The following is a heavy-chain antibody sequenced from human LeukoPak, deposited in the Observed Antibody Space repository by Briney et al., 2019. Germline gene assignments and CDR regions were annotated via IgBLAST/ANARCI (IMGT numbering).Heavy chain of an antibody. CDR1: GGSIRGYY. J-gene: IGHJ5*02. V-gene: IGHV4-4*07. Sequence: SETLSLTCTVSGGSIRGYYWNWIRQPAGKGLEWIGRIYSSGITDYIPSLKSRVTMSVDTSKNQVSLKLTSVTAADTAVYFCVRHFHGSGYVVDLWGQGTLVTVSS. CDR3: VRHFHGSGYVVDL. D-gene: IGHD6-13*01. CDR2: IYSSGIT.